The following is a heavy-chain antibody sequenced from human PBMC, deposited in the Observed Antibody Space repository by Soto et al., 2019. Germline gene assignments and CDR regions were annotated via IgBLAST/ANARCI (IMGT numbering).Heavy chain of an antibody. CDR2: IIPIFGTA. CDR1: GGTFSSYA. CDR3: ARKDSGTYYGGAFDI. V-gene: IGHV1-69*13. Sequence: SVQVSCKASGGTFSSYAISWVRQAPGQGLEWMGGIIPIFGTANYAQKFQGRVTITADESTSTAYMELSSLRSEDTAVYYCARKDSGTYYGGAFDIWGQGTMVTVSS. D-gene: IGHD1-26*01. J-gene: IGHJ3*02.